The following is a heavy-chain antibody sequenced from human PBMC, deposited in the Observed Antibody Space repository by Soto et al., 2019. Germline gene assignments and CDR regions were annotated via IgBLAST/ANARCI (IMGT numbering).Heavy chain of an antibody. CDR1: GYTFTSYG. CDR3: ARDWNDSSGYYYGMDV. Sequence: ASVKVSCKASGYTFTSYGISWVRQAPGQGLEWMGWINPNSGGTNYAQKFQGWVTMTRDTSISTAYMELSRLRSDDTAVYYCARDWNDSSGYYYGMDVWGQGTTVTVSS. D-gene: IGHD3-22*01. J-gene: IGHJ6*02. CDR2: INPNSGGT. V-gene: IGHV1-2*04.